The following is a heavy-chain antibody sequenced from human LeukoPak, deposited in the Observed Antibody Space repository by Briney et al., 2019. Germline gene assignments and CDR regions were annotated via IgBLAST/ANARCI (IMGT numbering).Heavy chain of an antibody. CDR3: AREDGYYFDY. CDR2: ISYDGSNK. Sequence: GGPLRLSCAASGFTFSSYAMHWVRQAPGKGLEWVAVISYDGSNKYYADSVKGRFTISRDNSKNTLYLQMNSLRAEDTAVYYCAREDGYYFDYWGQGTLVTVSS. J-gene: IGHJ4*02. D-gene: IGHD5-24*01. V-gene: IGHV3-30*04. CDR1: GFTFSSYA.